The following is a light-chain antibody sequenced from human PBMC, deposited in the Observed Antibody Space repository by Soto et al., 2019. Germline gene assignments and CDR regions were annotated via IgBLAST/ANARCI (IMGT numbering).Light chain of an antibody. Sequence: DIQMTQSPSSVSASVGDRVTITCRASHGVSSWLAWYQQKPGKAPKLLIYAASSLQSGVPSRFGGSGSGADFTLTISSLQPEDFATYYCQQANGFPFTFGPGTKVDIK. CDR2: AAS. CDR3: QQANGFPFT. J-gene: IGKJ3*01. CDR1: HGVSSW. V-gene: IGKV1-12*01.